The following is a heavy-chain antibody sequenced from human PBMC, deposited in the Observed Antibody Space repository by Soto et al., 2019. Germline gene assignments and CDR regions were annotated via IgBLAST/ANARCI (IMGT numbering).Heavy chain of an antibody. CDR2: IWYDGSNK. V-gene: IGHV3-33*01. D-gene: IGHD6-6*01. CDR1: GFTFSSYG. Sequence: QSGGSLRLSCAASGFTFSSYGMHWVRQAPGKGLEWVAVIWYDGSNKYYADSVKGRFTISRDNSKNTLYLQMNSLRAEDTAVYYCARDHSSSIAARQKRFDPWGQGTLVTVSS. CDR3: ARDHSSSIAARQKRFDP. J-gene: IGHJ5*02.